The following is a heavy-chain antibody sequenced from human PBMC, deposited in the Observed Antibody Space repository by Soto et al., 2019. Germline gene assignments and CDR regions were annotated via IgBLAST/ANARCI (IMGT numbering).Heavy chain of an antibody. CDR2: IYYSGST. V-gene: IGHV4-59*01. CDR3: ARRYCSSTSCYGRDNWFDP. J-gene: IGHJ5*02. D-gene: IGHD2-2*01. CDR1: GGSISSYY. Sequence: QVQLQESGPGLVKPSETLSLTCTVSGGSISSYYWSWIRQPPGKGLEWIGYIYYSGSTNYNPSLKSRVTISVDTSKNQFYLKLSSVTAADTAVYYCARRYCSSTSCYGRDNWFDPWGQGTLVTVSS.